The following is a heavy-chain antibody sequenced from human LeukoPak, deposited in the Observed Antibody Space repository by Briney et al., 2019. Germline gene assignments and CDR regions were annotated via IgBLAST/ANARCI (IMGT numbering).Heavy chain of an antibody. Sequence: SETLSLTCTVSGGSISSGSYYWSWIRQPAGKGLEWIGRIYTSGSTNYNPSLKSRVTISVDTSKNQFSLKLSSVTAADTAVYYCARDYCSSTSRYFDNWFDPWGQGTLVTVSS. CDR1: GGSISSGSYY. J-gene: IGHJ5*02. V-gene: IGHV4-61*02. CDR2: IYTSGST. D-gene: IGHD2-2*01. CDR3: ARDYCSSTSRYFDNWFDP.